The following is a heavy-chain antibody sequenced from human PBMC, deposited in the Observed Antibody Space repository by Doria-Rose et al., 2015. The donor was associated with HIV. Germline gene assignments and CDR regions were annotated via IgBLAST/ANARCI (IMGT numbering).Heavy chain of an antibody. D-gene: IGHD6-13*01. CDR1: GVSLSSPGMG. Sequence: QVTLKEFGPVLVKPTETLTLTCTVSGVSLSSPGMGVSWIRQPPGKALEWLANMFSDDERSYKASLKRGLTISMCTSKSQRVLTMTDMDPVDTATYYCARIQSSRWYHKYYFDFWGQGTLVIVSA. J-gene: IGHJ4*02. CDR3: ARIQSSRWYHKYYFDF. CDR2: MFSDDER. V-gene: IGHV2-26*01.